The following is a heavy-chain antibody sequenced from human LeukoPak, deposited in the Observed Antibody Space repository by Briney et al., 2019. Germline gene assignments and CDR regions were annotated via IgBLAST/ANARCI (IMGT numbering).Heavy chain of an antibody. CDR3: ARAGITGTFDS. Sequence: ASVKVSCKASGYTFTDYYMHWVRQAPGQGLEWMGIINPSGGSTTYPQKFQGRVTMTRDTSTSTVYMDLSSLRSDDTAIYYCARAGITGTFDSWGQGTLVTVSS. J-gene: IGHJ4*02. V-gene: IGHV1-46*01. D-gene: IGHD1-20*01. CDR1: GYTFTDYY. CDR2: INPSGGST.